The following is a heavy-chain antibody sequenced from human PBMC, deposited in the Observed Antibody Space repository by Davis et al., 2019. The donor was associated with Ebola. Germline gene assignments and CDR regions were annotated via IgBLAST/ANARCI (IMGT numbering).Heavy chain of an antibody. J-gene: IGHJ6*02. D-gene: IGHD6-6*01. CDR3: ARWRTASSPREHYYYYGMDV. Sequence: ASVKVSCKASGYTFTSYGISWVRQAPGQGLEWMGWISAYNGNTNYAQKLQGRVTMTTDTSTSTAYMELRSLRSDDTAVYYCARWRTASSPREHYYYYGMDVRGQGTTVTVSS. CDR2: ISAYNGNT. CDR1: GYTFTSYG. V-gene: IGHV1-18*01.